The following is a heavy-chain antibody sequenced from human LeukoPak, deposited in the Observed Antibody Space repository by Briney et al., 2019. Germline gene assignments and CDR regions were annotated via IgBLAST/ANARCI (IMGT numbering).Heavy chain of an antibody. D-gene: IGHD6-25*01. Sequence: PSETLSLTCTVSGYFSTSYYWGWIRQPPGKGLEWIASIRHDGHTYYNVSLKSRVTISVDTSKNQFSLKLSSVTAADTAVYYCARGSGGVDWFAPWGQGTLVTVSS. V-gene: IGHV4-38-2*02. J-gene: IGHJ5*02. CDR1: GYFSTSYY. CDR3: ARGSGGVDWFAP. CDR2: IRHDGHT.